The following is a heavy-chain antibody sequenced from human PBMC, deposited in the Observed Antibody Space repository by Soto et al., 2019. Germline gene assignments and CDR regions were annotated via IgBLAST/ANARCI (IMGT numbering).Heavy chain of an antibody. V-gene: IGHV4-39*01. CDR2: IYYSGTT. CDR1: GDSIRSGSYH. D-gene: IGHD2-21*01. Sequence: KPSETLSLTCTVSGDSIRSGSYHWAWIRQSPGKGLEWIASIYYSGTTYYNPSLKSRVTISVDSSRNQLSVDLGSVTAADTAAYFCVRHVGDRLWYFDYWGQGTPVTVSS. J-gene: IGHJ4*02. CDR3: VRHVGDRLWYFDY.